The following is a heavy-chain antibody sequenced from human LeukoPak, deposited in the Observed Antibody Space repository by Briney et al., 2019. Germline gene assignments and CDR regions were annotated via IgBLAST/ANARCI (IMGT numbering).Heavy chain of an antibody. J-gene: IGHJ6*03. Sequence: WASVKVSCKASGYTFTSYGISWVRQAPGQGLEWMGWISAYNGNTNYAQKLQGRVTMTTDTSTSTAYMELRSLRSEDTAVYYCARGLRTELWLNYYYMDVWGKGTTVTVSS. V-gene: IGHV1-18*01. D-gene: IGHD5-18*01. CDR2: ISAYNGNT. CDR3: ARGLRTELWLNYYYMDV. CDR1: GYTFTSYG.